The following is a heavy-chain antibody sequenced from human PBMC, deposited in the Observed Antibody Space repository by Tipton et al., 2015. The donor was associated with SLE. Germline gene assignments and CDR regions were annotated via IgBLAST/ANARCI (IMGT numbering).Heavy chain of an antibody. CDR1: GGSLSSYY. J-gene: IGHJ3*02. V-gene: IGHV4-59*01. CDR2: IYYSGST. Sequence: TLSLTCTVSGGSLSSYYWSWIRQPPGKGLEWIGYIYYSGSTNYNPSLKSRVTISVDTSKNQFSLKLSSVTAADTAVYYCARGGGSDAFDIWGQGTMVTVSS. D-gene: IGHD4-23*01. CDR3: ARGGGSDAFDI.